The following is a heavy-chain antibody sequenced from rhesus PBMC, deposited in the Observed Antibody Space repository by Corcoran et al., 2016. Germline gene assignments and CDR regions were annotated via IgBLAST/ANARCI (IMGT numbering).Heavy chain of an antibody. CDR1: GGSISSSY. D-gene: IGHD6-25*01. CDR3: ARGSIAAAGTHYFDY. CDR2: IYGSGTST. V-gene: IGHV4-169*01. Sequence: QLQLQESGPGLVKPSETLSVTCAVSGGSISSSYWSWISQAPWKGLEWIGYIYGSGTSTNYNPSLKSRVTLSVDTSKNQLSRKLSSVTAADTAVYYCARGSIAAAGTHYFDYWGQGVLVTVSS. J-gene: IGHJ4*01.